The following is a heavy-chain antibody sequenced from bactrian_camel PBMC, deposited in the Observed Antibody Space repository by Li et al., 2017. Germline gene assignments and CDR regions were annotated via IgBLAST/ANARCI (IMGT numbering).Heavy chain of an antibody. V-gene: IGHV3S40*01. Sequence: VQLVESGGDSVQTGGSLRLSCAASGYTDNRMNVGWFRQAPGKEREGLAVIDHRSGGTLYADSVKGRFTITHDNTKNTHFLEMSNLQPEDSAVYYCAAVSTGPCPSVISRGSPQRGDFQFWGQGTQVTVS. J-gene: IGHJ4*01. D-gene: IGHD7*01. CDR3: AAVSTGPCPSVISRGSPQRGDFQF. CDR1: GYTDNRMN. CDR2: IDHRSGGT.